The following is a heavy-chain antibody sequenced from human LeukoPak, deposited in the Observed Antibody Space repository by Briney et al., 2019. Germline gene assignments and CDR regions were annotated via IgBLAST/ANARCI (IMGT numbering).Heavy chain of an antibody. CDR1: EFSIRLNY. CDR2: VYSGGDK. V-gene: IGHV3-53*01. CDR3: ARAWDFVVGAFDL. Sequence: GGSLRLSCAASEFSIRLNYMTWVRQAPGKGLEWVSIVYSGGDKYYADSVKGRFTISRDDSKNTLYLQMSSLRGEDTAIYYCARAWDFVVGAFDLWGQGTMVTVSS. D-gene: IGHD2-2*01. J-gene: IGHJ3*01.